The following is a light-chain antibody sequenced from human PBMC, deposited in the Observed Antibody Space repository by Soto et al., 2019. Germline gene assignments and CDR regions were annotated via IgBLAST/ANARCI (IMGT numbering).Light chain of an antibody. J-gene: IGLJ1*01. V-gene: IGLV2-8*01. CDR1: SSDVGGYNY. CDR3: SSYAGSNNYV. Sequence: QSAVSQPGSACGSPGQPVTFYCTGTSSDVGGYNYVSWYQQHPGKAPKLMIYEVSKRPSGVPDRFSGSKSGNTASLTVSGLQAEDEADYYCSSYAGSNNYVFGTGTKVTVL. CDR2: EVS.